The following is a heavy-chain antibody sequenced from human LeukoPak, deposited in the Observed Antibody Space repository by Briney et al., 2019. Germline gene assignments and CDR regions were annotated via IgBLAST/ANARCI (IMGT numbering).Heavy chain of an antibody. Sequence: SETLSLTCTVSGGSISSSGYYWGWIRQPPGKGLEWIGSIYYSGSTYYNPSLKSRVTISVDTSKNQFSLKLSSVTAADTAVYYCARHVGGGDYFSDWFDPWGQGTLVTVSS. J-gene: IGHJ5*02. V-gene: IGHV4-39*01. CDR2: IYYSGST. CDR3: ARHVGGGDYFSDWFDP. D-gene: IGHD4-17*01. CDR1: GGSISSSGYY.